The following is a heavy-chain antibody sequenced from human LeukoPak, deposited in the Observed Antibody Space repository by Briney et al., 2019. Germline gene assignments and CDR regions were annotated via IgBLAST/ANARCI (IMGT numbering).Heavy chain of an antibody. Sequence: PGGSLRLSCAASGFTFSNAWMSWVRQAPGKGLEWVGRIKSKTDGGTTDYAAPVKGRFTISRDDSKNTLYLQMNSLKTEDTAVYYCSSLRGVSRDFDYWGQGTLVTVSS. CDR2: IKSKTDGGTT. V-gene: IGHV3-15*01. D-gene: IGHD1-26*01. CDR3: SSLRGVSRDFDY. CDR1: GFTFSNAW. J-gene: IGHJ4*02.